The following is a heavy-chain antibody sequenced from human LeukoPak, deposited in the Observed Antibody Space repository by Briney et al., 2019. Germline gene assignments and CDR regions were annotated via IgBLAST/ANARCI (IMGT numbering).Heavy chain of an antibody. D-gene: IGHD3/OR15-3a*01. CDR3: ARDPGLDYYYYGMDV. V-gene: IGHV1-69*13. CDR1: GYTFTNYY. Sequence: GASVKVSCTASGYTFTNYYIHWVRQAPGQGLEWMGGIIPIFGTANYAQKFQGRVTITADESTSTAYMELSSLRSEDTAVYYCARDPGLDYYYYGMDVWGQGTTVTVSS. CDR2: IIPIFGTA. J-gene: IGHJ6*02.